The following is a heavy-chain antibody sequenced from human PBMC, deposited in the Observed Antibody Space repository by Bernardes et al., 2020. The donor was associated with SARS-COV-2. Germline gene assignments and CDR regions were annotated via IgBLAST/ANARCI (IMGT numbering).Heavy chain of an antibody. Sequence: GGSLRLSCAASGFTFSDAWMSWVRQAPGKGLEWVGHIKRKTDGGTTEYAAPVKGRFTISRDDSKNTQYLQMNNLKTEDTAVYYCIRDRFWLEADWGQGTLVTVSS. V-gene: IGHV3-15*01. CDR2: IKRKTDGGTT. J-gene: IGHJ4*02. CDR3: IRDRFWLEAD. D-gene: IGHD3-9*01. CDR1: GFTFSDAW.